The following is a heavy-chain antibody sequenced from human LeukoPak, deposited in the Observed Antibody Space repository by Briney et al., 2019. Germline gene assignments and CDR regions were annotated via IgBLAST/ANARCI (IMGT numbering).Heavy chain of an antibody. D-gene: IGHD6-19*01. CDR2: ISGSGGST. V-gene: IGHV3-23*01. Sequence: GGSLRLSCAASGFTFTRYWMHWVRQAPGKGLEWVSAISGSGGSTYYADSVKGRFTISRDNSKNTLYLQMNSLRAEDTAVYYCAKDSSGWPDAFDIWGQGTMVTVSS. J-gene: IGHJ3*02. CDR1: GFTFTRYW. CDR3: AKDSSGWPDAFDI.